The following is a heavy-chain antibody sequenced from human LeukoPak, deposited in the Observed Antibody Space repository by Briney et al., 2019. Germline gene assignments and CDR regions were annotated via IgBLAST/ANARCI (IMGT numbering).Heavy chain of an antibody. CDR1: GFTFSSYT. V-gene: IGHV3-21*01. J-gene: IGHJ4*02. CDR2: ISSSSSYI. D-gene: IGHD2-8*01. Sequence: GGSLRLSCAASGFTFSSYTMNWVRQAPGKGLEWVSSISSSSSYIYYADSVKGRFTISRDNAKNSLYLQMNSLRAEDTAVYYCASPFCTNGVCLRLFDYWGQGTLVTVSS. CDR3: ASPFCTNGVCLRLFDY.